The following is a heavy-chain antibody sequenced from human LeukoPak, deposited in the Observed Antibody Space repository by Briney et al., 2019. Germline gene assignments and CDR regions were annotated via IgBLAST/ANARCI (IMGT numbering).Heavy chain of an antibody. CDR1: GGSISSYY. Sequence: SETLSLTCTVSGGSISSYYWSWIRQPPGKGLEWIGYIYYSGSTNYNPSLKSRVTISVDTSKNQFSLKLSSVTAADTAVHYCATNHQYGDYPTPVPFDPWGQGTLVTVSS. J-gene: IGHJ5*02. CDR3: ATNHQYGDYPTPVPFDP. V-gene: IGHV4-59*01. CDR2: IYYSGST. D-gene: IGHD4-17*01.